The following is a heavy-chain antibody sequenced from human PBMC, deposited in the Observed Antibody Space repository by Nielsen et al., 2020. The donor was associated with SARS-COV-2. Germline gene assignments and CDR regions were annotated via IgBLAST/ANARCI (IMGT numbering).Heavy chain of an antibody. V-gene: IGHV4-31*02. D-gene: IGHD3-22*01. J-gene: IGHJ3*02. CDR3: ARVRITMIVVVDAFDI. Sequence: TWVRQVPGKGLEWIGYIYYSGSTYYNPSLKSRVTISVDTSKNQFSLKLSSVTAADTAVYYCARVRITMIVVVDAFDIWGQGTMVTVSS. CDR2: IYYSGST.